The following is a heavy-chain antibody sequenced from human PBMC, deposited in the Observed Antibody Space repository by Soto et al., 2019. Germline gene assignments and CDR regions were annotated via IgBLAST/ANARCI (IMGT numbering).Heavy chain of an antibody. D-gene: IGHD6-13*01. CDR1: GFTFSSYS. CDR3: AKVIAAAGTFDY. CDR2: ISGSGGST. J-gene: IGHJ4*02. Sequence: GGSLRLSCAASGFTFSSYSMSWVRQAPGKGLEWVSAISGSGGSTYYADSVKGRFTISRDNSKNTLYLQMNSLRAEDTAVYYCAKVIAAAGTFDYWGQGTLLTFCS. V-gene: IGHV3-23*01.